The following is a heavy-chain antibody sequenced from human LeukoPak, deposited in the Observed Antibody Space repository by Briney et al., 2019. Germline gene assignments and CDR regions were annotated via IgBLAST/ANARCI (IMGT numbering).Heavy chain of an antibody. CDR3: ARGGSTWIQLYDWFDP. Sequence: SENLSLTCAVYGGSFSGYYWSWIRQPPGKGLEWIGEINHSGSTNYNPSLKSRVTISVDTSKNQFSLKLSSVTAADTAVYYCARGGSTWIQLYDWFDPWGQGTLVTVSS. CDR1: GGSFSGYY. CDR2: INHSGST. V-gene: IGHV4-34*01. D-gene: IGHD5-18*01. J-gene: IGHJ5*02.